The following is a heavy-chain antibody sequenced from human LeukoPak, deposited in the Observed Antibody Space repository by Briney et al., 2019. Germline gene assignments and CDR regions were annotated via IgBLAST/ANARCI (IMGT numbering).Heavy chain of an antibody. D-gene: IGHD3-10*01. Sequence: GGSLRLSCAASGFTFSSYGMHWVRQAPGKGLEWVAFIRYDGSNKYYADSVKGRFTISRDNSKNTLYLQMNSLRAEDTAVYYCAREPHAGGSGSYPFDYWGQGTLVTVSS. J-gene: IGHJ4*02. CDR1: GFTFSSYG. V-gene: IGHV3-30*02. CDR2: IRYDGSNK. CDR3: AREPHAGGSGSYPFDY.